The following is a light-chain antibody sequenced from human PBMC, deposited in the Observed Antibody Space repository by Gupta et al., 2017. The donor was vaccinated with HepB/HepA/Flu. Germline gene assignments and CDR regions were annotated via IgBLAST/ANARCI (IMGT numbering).Light chain of an antibody. J-gene: IGLJ2*01. V-gene: IGLV2-14*03. CDR1: SSDVGGYNY. CDR3: SSYTSSSTLVV. Sequence: QSALTQPASVSGSPGQSITISCTGTSSDVGGYNYVSWYQQHPGKAPKLMIYDVNNRPSGVSNRFSGSEFGNTASLTISGLQAEDEADYYCSSYTSSSTLVVFGGGTKLTVL. CDR2: DVN.